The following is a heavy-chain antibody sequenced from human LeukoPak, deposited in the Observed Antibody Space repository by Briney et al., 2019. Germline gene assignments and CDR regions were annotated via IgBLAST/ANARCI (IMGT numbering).Heavy chain of an antibody. CDR3: ARGPIAAGGRGNWFDP. V-gene: IGHV1-8*02. J-gene: IGHJ5*02. D-gene: IGHD6-13*01. CDR1: GYTFTGYY. CDR2: INPKSGNT. Sequence: ASVKVSCKASGYTFTGYYMHWVRQAPGQGLEWMGWINPKSGNTGYAQRFQGRLTMTRNTSISTAYMELSSLRSEDTAVYYCARGPIAAGGRGNWFDPWGQGTLVTVSS.